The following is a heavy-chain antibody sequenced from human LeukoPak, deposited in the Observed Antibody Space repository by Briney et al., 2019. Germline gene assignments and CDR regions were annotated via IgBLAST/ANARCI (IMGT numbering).Heavy chain of an antibody. CDR3: VRADSSSSSDYYYYYGMDV. CDR1: GYTFTSYD. D-gene: IGHD6-13*01. CDR2: MNPNSGNT. Sequence: GASVKVSCKASGYTFTSYDINWVRQATGQGLEWMGWMNPNSGNTGYAQKFQGRVTMTRNTSISTAYMELSSLRSEDTAVYYCVRADSSSSSDYYYYYGMDVWGQGTTVTVSS. V-gene: IGHV1-8*01. J-gene: IGHJ6*02.